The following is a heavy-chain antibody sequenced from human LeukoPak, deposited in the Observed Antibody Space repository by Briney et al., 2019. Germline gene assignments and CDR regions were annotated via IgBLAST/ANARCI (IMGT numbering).Heavy chain of an antibody. CDR3: ARALRWDLDY. J-gene: IGHJ4*02. CDR1: GFTFSSYG. Sequence: GRSLRLSCAASGFTFSSYGMHWVRQAPGKGLEWVAVISYDGSNKYYADSVKGRFTISRDNSKNTLYLQMNSLRAEDTAVYYCARALRWDLDYWGQGTLVTVSS. D-gene: IGHD1-26*01. CDR2: ISYDGSNK. V-gene: IGHV3-30*03.